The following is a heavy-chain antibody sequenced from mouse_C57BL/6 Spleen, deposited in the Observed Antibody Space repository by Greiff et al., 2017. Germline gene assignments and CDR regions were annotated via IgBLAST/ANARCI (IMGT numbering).Heavy chain of an antibody. CDR2: IHPNSGST. CDR3: ARGYYGSSETWFAY. J-gene: IGHJ3*01. CDR1: GYTFTSYW. Sequence: VQLQQPGAELVKPGASVTLSCKASGYTFTSYWMHWVKQRPGQGLEWIGMIHPNSGSTNYNEKFKSKATLTVDKSSSTAYMQLSSLTAEDSAVYYCARGYYGSSETWFAYWGQGTLVTVSA. V-gene: IGHV1-64*01. D-gene: IGHD1-1*01.